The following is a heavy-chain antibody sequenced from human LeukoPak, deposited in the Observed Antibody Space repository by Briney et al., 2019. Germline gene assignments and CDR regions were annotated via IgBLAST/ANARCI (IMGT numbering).Heavy chain of an antibody. CDR1: GGSLTSYC. CDR2: IHTSGTT. V-gene: IGHV4-4*07. D-gene: IGHD3-16*01. Sequence: SETLSLTCTVSGGSLTSYCWSFIRQPAGKGLEWIRRIHTSGTTYYNPSLKSRVTMSVDTSKNQFSLRLTSVTAADTAVYYCGRGDFYDGGGRKWFDPWGEGTLVTVSS. J-gene: IGHJ5*02. CDR3: GRGDFYDGGGRKWFDP.